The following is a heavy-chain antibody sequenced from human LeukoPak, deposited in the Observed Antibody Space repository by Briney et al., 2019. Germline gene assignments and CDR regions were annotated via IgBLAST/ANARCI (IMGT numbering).Heavy chain of an antibody. CDR1: GFTFSSYG. CDR2: IWYDGSNK. D-gene: IGHD1-26*01. Sequence: GGSLRLSCAASGFTFSSYGTHWVRQAPGKALEWVAVIWYDGSNKYYADSVKGRFTISRDNSKNTLYLQMNSLRAEDTAVYYCARVGATHGIDAFDIWGQGTMVTVSS. V-gene: IGHV3-33*01. CDR3: ARVGATHGIDAFDI. J-gene: IGHJ3*02.